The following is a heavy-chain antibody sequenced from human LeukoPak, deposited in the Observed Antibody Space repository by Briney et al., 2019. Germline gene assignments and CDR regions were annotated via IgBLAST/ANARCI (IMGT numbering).Heavy chain of an antibody. J-gene: IGHJ4*02. V-gene: IGHV1-18*01. CDR2: INPYNGNT. Sequence: GASVKVSCKASGYTFPSYGISWVRQAPGQGLEWMGWINPYNGNTDYAQKLQGRVTMTTDTSTGTAYVELRSLRSDDTAVYYCARDRLSAAGGWDLVFDYWGQGTLVTVSS. CDR3: ARDRLSAAGGWDLVFDY. D-gene: IGHD1-26*01. CDR1: GYTFPSYG.